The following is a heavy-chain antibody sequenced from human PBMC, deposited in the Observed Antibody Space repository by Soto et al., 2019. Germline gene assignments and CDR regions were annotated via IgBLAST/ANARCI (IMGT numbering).Heavy chain of an antibody. Sequence: ASETLSLTCTVSGGSISSGGYYWSWIRQHPGKGLEWIGYIYYSGSTYYNPSLKSRVTISVDTSKNQFSLKLSSVTAADTAVYYCARLRVWNLSCLIDYWGQGTLVTVSS. CDR3: ARLRVWNLSCLIDY. D-gene: IGHD1-7*01. CDR1: GGSISSGGYY. CDR2: IYYSGST. J-gene: IGHJ4*02. V-gene: IGHV4-31*03.